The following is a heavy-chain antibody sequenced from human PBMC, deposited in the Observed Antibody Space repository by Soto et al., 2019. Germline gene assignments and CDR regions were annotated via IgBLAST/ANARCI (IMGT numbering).Heavy chain of an antibody. Sequence: GGSLRLSCAASGFTFSNYDMSWVRQAPGKGLEWVSTISGSGGGTYYADSVKGRFTISRDNSKNTLSLQMNSLRAEDTAVYYCAKARGSRTPAPGTYWGQGILVTVAS. V-gene: IGHV3-23*01. CDR3: AKARGSRTPAPGTY. J-gene: IGHJ4*02. D-gene: IGHD2-2*01. CDR1: GFTFSNYD. CDR2: ISGSGGGT.